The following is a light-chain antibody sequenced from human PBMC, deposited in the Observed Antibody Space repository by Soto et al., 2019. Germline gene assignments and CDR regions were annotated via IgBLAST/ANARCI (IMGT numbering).Light chain of an antibody. Sequence: IVLTQSPCTLSLSPGERATLSCRASQSVSSSYLAWYQQKPGQAPRLLIYGASSRATGIPDRFSGSGSGTDFTLTISRLEPEDFAVYYCQQYGSFWTFGQGTKVDIK. J-gene: IGKJ1*01. CDR3: QQYGSFWT. CDR2: GAS. V-gene: IGKV3-20*01. CDR1: QSVSSSY.